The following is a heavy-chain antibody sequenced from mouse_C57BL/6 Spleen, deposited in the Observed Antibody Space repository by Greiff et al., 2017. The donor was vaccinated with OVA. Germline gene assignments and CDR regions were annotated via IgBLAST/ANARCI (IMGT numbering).Heavy chain of an antibody. J-gene: IGHJ4*01. CDR3: AGGYSNDGGGAMDY. Sequence: EVMLVESGGGLVKPGGSLKLSCAASGFTFSSYAMSWVRQTPEKRLEWVATISDGGSYTYYPANVKGRFTISRDNAKNNLYLQMSHRKSEDTAMDYCAGGYSNDGGGAMDYWGQGTSVTVSS. CDR1: GFTFSSYA. CDR2: ISDGGSYT. D-gene: IGHD2-12*01. V-gene: IGHV5-4*03.